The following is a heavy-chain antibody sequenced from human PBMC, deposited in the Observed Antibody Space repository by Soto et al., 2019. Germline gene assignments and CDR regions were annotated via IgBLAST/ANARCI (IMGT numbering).Heavy chain of an antibody. J-gene: IGHJ6*02. V-gene: IGHV1-3*01. D-gene: IGHD3-3*01. CDR1: GYTFTSYA. Sequence: ASGKVSCKASGYTFTSYAMHWVRQAPGQRLEWMGWINAGNGNTKYSQKFQGRVTITRDTSASTAYMELSSLRSEDTAVYYCASLGGEVRFSYYYGMDVWGQGTTVTVS. CDR2: INAGNGNT. CDR3: ASLGGEVRFSYYYGMDV.